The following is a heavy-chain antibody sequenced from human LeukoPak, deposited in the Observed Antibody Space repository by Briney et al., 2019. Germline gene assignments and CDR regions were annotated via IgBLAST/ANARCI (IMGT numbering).Heavy chain of an antibody. CDR1: SGSISSTSYY. Sequence: SETLSLTCTASSGSISSTSYYWGWIRQPPGKGLEWIGSIYYSGIAYYNPSLKSRLTISVDTSKNQFSLKLNSVTAPGTAVYYCARHGPAWDWFDPWGQGSLVTVSS. CDR2: IYYSGIA. CDR3: ARHGPAWDWFDP. V-gene: IGHV4-39*01. J-gene: IGHJ5*02.